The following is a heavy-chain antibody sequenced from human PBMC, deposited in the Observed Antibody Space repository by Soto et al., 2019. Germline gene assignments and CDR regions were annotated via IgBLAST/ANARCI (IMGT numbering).Heavy chain of an antibody. CDR1: GFIFNSYG. CDR3: ARXLGHYDYTDLRADGFEN. D-gene: IGHD4-17*01. V-gene: IGHV3-30*03. J-gene: IGHJ4*03. Sequence: PGGSLRLSCAASGFIFNSYGIHWVRQAPDKGLEWVAVVSYNGDNKYYGDSVKGRFTISRDNPKNTAYLEMTDLRPEDTAVYFCARXLGHYDYTDLRADGFENWGPGTVVTVSS. CDR2: VSYNGDNK.